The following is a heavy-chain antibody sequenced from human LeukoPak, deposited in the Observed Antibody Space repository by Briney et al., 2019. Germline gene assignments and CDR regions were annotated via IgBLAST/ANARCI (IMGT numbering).Heavy chain of an antibody. CDR3: AKGFGRFLEWSNFDY. J-gene: IGHJ4*02. D-gene: IGHD3-3*01. Sequence: GGSLRLSCAASGFTFSSYAMSWVRQAPGKGLEWVSAISGSGGSTYYADSVKGRFTISRANSKNTLYLQMNSLRAEDTAVYYCAKGFGRFLEWSNFDYWGQGTLVTVSS. CDR1: GFTFSSYA. CDR2: ISGSGGST. V-gene: IGHV3-23*01.